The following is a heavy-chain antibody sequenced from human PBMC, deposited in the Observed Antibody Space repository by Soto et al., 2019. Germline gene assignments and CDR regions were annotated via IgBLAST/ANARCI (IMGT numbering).Heavy chain of an antibody. D-gene: IGHD4-17*01. J-gene: IGHJ4*02. CDR1: GFTFSSYS. CDR2: ISSSSSYI. V-gene: IGHV3-21*01. CDR3: ARDPASMTTVTNYTFF. Sequence: GGSLRLSCAASGFTFSSYSMNWVRQAPGKGLEWVSSISSSSSYIYYADSVKGRFTISRDNAENSLYLQMNSLRAEDTAVYYCARDPASMTTVTNYTFFWGQGTLVTVSS.